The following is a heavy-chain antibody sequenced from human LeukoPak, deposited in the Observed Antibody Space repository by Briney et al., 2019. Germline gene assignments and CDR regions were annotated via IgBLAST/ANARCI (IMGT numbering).Heavy chain of an antibody. D-gene: IGHD4-17*01. Sequence: PGGSLRLSCAASGFTFSSYAMSWVRQAPGKGLEWVSAISGSGGSTYYADSVKGRFTISRDNSKNTLYLQMNSLRADDTAVYYCARGFSEDYGDYFDYWGQETLVTVSS. V-gene: IGHV3-23*01. J-gene: IGHJ4*02. CDR1: GFTFSSYA. CDR2: ISGSGGST. CDR3: ARGFSEDYGDYFDY.